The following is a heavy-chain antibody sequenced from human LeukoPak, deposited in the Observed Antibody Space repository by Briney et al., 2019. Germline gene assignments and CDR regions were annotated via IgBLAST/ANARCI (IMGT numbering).Heavy chain of an antibody. D-gene: IGHD3-22*01. V-gene: IGHV4-31*03. CDR2: IYYSGST. CDR1: DGSISSGGYY. Sequence: SQTLSLTCTVSDGSISSGGYYWSWIRQHPGKGLEWIGYIYYSGSTYYNPSLKSRVTISVDTSTNQFSLKLSSVTAADTAVYYCARTLDSSGYYYDYWGQGTLVTVSS. CDR3: ARTLDSSGYYYDY. J-gene: IGHJ4*02.